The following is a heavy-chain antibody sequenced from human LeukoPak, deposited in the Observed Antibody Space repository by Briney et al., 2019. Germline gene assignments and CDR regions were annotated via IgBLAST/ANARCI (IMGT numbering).Heavy chain of an antibody. CDR3: ARRGAAAGTGGFDY. J-gene: IGHJ4*02. Sequence: SETLSLTCAVYGGSFSGYYWSWIRQPPGKGLEWIGEINHSGSNNYNPSLKSRVTISVDTSKNQFPLKLSSVTAADTAVYYCARRGAAAGTGGFDYWGQGTLVTVSS. V-gene: IGHV4-34*01. CDR1: GGSFSGYY. D-gene: IGHD6-13*01. CDR2: INHSGSN.